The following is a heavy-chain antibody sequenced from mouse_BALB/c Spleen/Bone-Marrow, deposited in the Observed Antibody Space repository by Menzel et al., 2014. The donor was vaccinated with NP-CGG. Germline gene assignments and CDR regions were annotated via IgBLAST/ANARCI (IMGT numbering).Heavy chain of an antibody. J-gene: IGHJ4*01. CDR2: INPSSGYT. V-gene: IGHV1-4*01. D-gene: IGHD2-1*01. CDR3: ARVYGNYDAMDY. Sequence: VQLVESGAGLARPGASVKMSCRASGYTFTTYTMHWVKQRPGQGLEWIGYINPSSGYTYYNQKFKDKATLTADKSSSAAYLQLSSLTSEDSAVYYCARVYGNYDAMDYWGQGTSVTVSS. CDR1: GYTFTTYT.